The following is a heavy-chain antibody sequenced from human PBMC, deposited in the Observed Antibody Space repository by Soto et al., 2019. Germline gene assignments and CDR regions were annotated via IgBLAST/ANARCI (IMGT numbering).Heavy chain of an antibody. Sequence: PGGSLRLSCMASGFTVRSNYMTWVRQAPGKGLEWVSVIYSSGNTYYAHSVEGRFTISRDTSRNMLYLQMNSLRVEDSAIYYCARSGYSAYDYSHFDYWGQGTQVTVSS. CDR1: GFTVRSNY. D-gene: IGHD5-12*01. J-gene: IGHJ4*02. CDR2: IYSSGNT. CDR3: ARSGYSAYDYSHFDY. V-gene: IGHV3-53*01.